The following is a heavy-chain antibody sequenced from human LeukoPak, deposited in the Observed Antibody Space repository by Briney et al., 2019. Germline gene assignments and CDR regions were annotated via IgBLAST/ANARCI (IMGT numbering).Heavy chain of an antibody. CDR2: ISYDGSNK. CDR1: GFTFSSYA. D-gene: IGHD3-3*01. J-gene: IGHJ6*02. V-gene: IGHV3-30*04. CDR3: AREGMGFGYYYYGMDV. Sequence: GGSLRLSCAVSGFTFSSYAMSWVRQAPGKGLEWVAVISYDGSNKYYADSVKGRFTISRDNSKNTLYLQMNSLRAEDTAVYYCAREGMGFGYYYYGMDVWGQGTTVTVSS.